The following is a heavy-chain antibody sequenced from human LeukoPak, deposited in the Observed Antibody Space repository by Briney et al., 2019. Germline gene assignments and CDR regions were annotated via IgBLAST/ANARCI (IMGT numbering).Heavy chain of an antibody. Sequence: SQTLSLTCAVSGGSISSGGYSWSWIRQPPGKGLEWIGYIYHSGSTYYNPSLKSRVTISVDRSKNQFSLKLSSVTAANTAVYYCARGVGYSYGYNWFDPWGQGTLVTVSS. V-gene: IGHV4-30-2*01. J-gene: IGHJ5*02. CDR1: GGSISSGGYS. D-gene: IGHD5-18*01. CDR3: ARGVGYSYGYNWFDP. CDR2: IYHSGST.